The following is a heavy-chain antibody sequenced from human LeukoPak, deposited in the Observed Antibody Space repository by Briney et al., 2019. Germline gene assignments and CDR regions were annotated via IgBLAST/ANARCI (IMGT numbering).Heavy chain of an antibody. V-gene: IGHV3-23*01. D-gene: IGHD2-15*01. CDR3: AKAPVTSCRGAFCYPFDY. CDR2: MSSSDDGR. CDR1: GYTFSSYE. J-gene: IGHJ4*02. Sequence: GGSLRLSCAASGYTFSSYEMNWVRQALGKGLEWVSAMSSSDDGRYYAASVRGRFTISRDTSRSTLYLQMNSLRAEDAAVYYCAKAPVTSCRGAFCYPFDYWGQGTLVTVSS.